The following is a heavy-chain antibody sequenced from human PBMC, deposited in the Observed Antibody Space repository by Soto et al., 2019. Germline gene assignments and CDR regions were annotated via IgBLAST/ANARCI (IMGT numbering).Heavy chain of an antibody. J-gene: IGHJ3*02. CDR2: ISAHNGNR. Sequence: ASVKVSCKASGYTFTNYGISWVRQAPGQGLEWMGWISAHNGNRDYAPKLQGRVTMTTDTSTSTAYMELRSLRSDDTAFYYCERPNTSPDHFDIWGQPKLVIVS. CDR3: ERPNTSPDHFDI. CDR1: GYTFTNYG. D-gene: IGHD2-8*01. V-gene: IGHV1-18*01.